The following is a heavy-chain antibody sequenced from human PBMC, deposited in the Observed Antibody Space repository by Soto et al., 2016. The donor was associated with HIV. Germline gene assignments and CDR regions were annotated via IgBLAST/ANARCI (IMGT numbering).Heavy chain of an antibody. J-gene: IGHJ4*02. Sequence: EVQLLESGGNLVQPGGSLRLSCAASGFTLSSYAMSWVRQSPGKGLEWISAIGTAGDSTFHIDSVKGRFTISRDTSKNTLYLQMNSLRAEDTAVYYCAKKELRWFGTYYDVLDSWGQGTLVTVSS. CDR1: GFTLSSYA. V-gene: IGHV3-23*01. CDR2: IGTAGDST. CDR3: AKKELRWFGTYYDVLDS. D-gene: IGHD3-10*01.